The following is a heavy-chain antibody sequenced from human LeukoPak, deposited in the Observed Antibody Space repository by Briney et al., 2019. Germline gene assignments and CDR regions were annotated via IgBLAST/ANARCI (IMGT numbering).Heavy chain of an antibody. Sequence: GASVKVSCRASGYTFTSYYIHWVRQAPGQGLEWMGVINPSGGGTSDAQKFQGRVTMTRDTSTSTVYMDLRSLRSEDTAVYFCARDMLAVPSNWFDPWGQGTLVTVSS. J-gene: IGHJ5*02. V-gene: IGHV1-46*01. CDR3: ARDMLAVPSNWFDP. CDR2: INPSGGGT. CDR1: GYTFTSYY. D-gene: IGHD2-8*01.